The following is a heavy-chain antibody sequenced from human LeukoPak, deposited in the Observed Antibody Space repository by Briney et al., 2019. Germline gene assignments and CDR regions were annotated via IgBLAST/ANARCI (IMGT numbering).Heavy chain of an antibody. Sequence: SETLSLTCTVSGGSISSSSYYWGWIRQPPGKGLEWIGSIYYSGSTYYNPSLKSRVTISVDTSKNQFSLKLSSVTAADTAVYYCARDSPGGPDYWGQGTLVTVSS. CDR2: IYYSGST. J-gene: IGHJ4*02. D-gene: IGHD1-26*01. CDR3: ARDSPGGPDY. CDR1: GGSISSSSYY. V-gene: IGHV4-39*07.